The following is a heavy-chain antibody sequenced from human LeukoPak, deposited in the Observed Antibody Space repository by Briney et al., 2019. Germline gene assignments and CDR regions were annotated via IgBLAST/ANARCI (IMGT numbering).Heavy chain of an antibody. V-gene: IGHV4-34*01. CDR3: ARGRKAPWYCSSTSCSSNHYFDY. CDR2: INHSGST. CDR1: GGSFSGYY. D-gene: IGHD2-2*01. J-gene: IGHJ4*02. Sequence: SETLSLTCAVYGGSFSGYYWSWIRQPPGKGLEWIGEINHSGSTNYNPSLKSRVTISVDTSKNQFSLKLSSVTAADTSVYYCARGRKAPWYCSSTSCSSNHYFDYWGQGTLVTVSS.